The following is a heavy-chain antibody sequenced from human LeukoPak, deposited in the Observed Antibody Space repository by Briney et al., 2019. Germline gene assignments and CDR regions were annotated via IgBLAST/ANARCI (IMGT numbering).Heavy chain of an antibody. CDR2: FSYTGRT. D-gene: IGHD3-22*01. CDR1: GGSLSGHY. V-gene: IGHV4-59*11. CDR3: ARLLDDDISGDPDTFDV. Sequence: PLETLSLPCTVSGGSLSGHYWSWIRQPPGKRLEWIVHFSYTGRTKYNPSLQSRVTISIDKSKRHFSLKLTSVTSADTAVYFCARLLDDDISGDPDTFDVWGQGTTVIVSS. J-gene: IGHJ3*01.